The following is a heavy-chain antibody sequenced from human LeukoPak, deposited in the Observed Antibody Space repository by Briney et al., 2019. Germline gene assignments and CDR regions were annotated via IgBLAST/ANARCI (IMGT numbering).Heavy chain of an antibody. CDR2: IYYSGST. J-gene: IGHJ4*02. CDR3: ARGNGYNYY. D-gene: IGHD5-24*01. V-gene: IGHV4-59*01. CDR1: GASLSGYY. Sequence: SETLSLTCTVSGASLSGYYWSWIRQPPGKGLEWIGYIYYSGSTNYNPSLKSRVTISVDTSKNHFSLNPRSVTAADTAVYYCARGNGYNYYWGQGTLVTVSS.